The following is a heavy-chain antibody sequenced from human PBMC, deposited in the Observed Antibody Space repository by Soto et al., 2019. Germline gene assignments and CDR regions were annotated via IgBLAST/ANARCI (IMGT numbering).Heavy chain of an antibody. D-gene: IGHD2-15*01. J-gene: IGHJ4*02. V-gene: IGHV3-30*03. CDR1: GFTFSSYG. Sequence: PGGSLRLSCAASGFTFSSYGMHWVRQAPGKGLEWVAVISYDGSNKYYADSVKGRFTISRDNSKNTLYLQMNSLRAEDTAVYYCAIDACSCGSCYSNYYFDYRGQGPLVPVSS. CDR2: ISYDGSNK. CDR3: AIDACSCGSCYSNYYFDY.